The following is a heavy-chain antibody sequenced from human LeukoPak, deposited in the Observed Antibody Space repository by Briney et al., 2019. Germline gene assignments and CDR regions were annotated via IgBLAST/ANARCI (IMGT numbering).Heavy chain of an antibody. J-gene: IGHJ5*02. Sequence: GGSLRLSCAGSGFTFSSYWLHWVRQAPGKGLVWVSRINSDGSSTSYADSVKGRFTISRDNAKNTLYLQMNSLRAEDTAVYYCARGIVVAGTEAWFDPWGQGNLVTVSS. CDR2: INSDGSST. CDR3: ARGIVVAGTEAWFDP. V-gene: IGHV3-74*01. D-gene: IGHD6-19*01. CDR1: GFTFSSYW.